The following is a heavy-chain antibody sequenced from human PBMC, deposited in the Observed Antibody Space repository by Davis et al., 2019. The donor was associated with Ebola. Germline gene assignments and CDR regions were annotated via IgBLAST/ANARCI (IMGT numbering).Heavy chain of an antibody. J-gene: IGHJ4*02. CDR2: IIPVFGIP. V-gene: IGHV1-69*13. D-gene: IGHD3-22*01. CDR1: RCTFSSYG. Sequence: SSVKVSCKASRCTFSSYGIRWVRQAPGQGLDWMGGIIPVFGIPKYAQKFQGRVTITADESMSQAYMELSSQRSEDTAVYYCARDRYSDGSGYFFEQSHWGQGTLVTVSS. CDR3: ARDRYSDGSGYFFEQSH.